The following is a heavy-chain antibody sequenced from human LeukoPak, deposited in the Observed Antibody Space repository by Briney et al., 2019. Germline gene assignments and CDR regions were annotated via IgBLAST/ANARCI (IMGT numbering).Heavy chain of an antibody. CDR2: ISAYNGNT. V-gene: IGHV1-18*01. Sequence: ASVKVSCKASGYTFTSYGISWVRQAPGQGLEWMGWISAYNGNTNYAQKLQGRVTMTTDTSTSTAYMELRSLRSDDTAVYYCARDLNTWYYYGSGSYSPFDYWGQGTLVTASS. J-gene: IGHJ4*02. CDR3: ARDLNTWYYYGSGSYSPFDY. CDR1: GYTFTSYG. D-gene: IGHD3-10*01.